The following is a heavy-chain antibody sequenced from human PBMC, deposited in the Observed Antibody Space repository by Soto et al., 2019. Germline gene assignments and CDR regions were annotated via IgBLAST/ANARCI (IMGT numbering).Heavy chain of an antibody. CDR3: AKDGGSSWYRTRAPSDY. Sequence: EVQLLESGGGLVQPGGSLRLSCAASGFTFSSYAMSWVRQAPGKGLEWVSAISGSGGSTYYADSVKGRFTISRDNSKNTLYLQMNSLSAEDTAVYYCAKDGGSSWYRTRAPSDYWGQGTLVTVSS. D-gene: IGHD6-13*01. V-gene: IGHV3-23*01. CDR1: GFTFSSYA. CDR2: ISGSGGST. J-gene: IGHJ4*02.